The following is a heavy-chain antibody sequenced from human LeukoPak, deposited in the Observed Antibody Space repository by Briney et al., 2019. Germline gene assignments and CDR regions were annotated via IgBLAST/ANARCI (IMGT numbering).Heavy chain of an antibody. D-gene: IGHD6-19*01. Sequence: SETLSLTCTVSGGSISSYYWSWIRQPPGKGLEWIGYIYYSGSTNYNPSLKSRVTISVDTSKNQFSLKLSSVTAADMAVYYCARDRSVAVAGTYRGWFDPWGQGTLVTVSS. V-gene: IGHV4-59*01. CDR2: IYYSGST. CDR1: GGSISSYY. CDR3: ARDRSVAVAGTYRGWFDP. J-gene: IGHJ5*02.